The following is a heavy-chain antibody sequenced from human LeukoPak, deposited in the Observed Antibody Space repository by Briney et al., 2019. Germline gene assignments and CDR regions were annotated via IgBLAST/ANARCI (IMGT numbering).Heavy chain of an antibody. CDR2: IYYSGST. V-gene: IGHV4-59*01. CDR3: ARVTGYDWESSYDY. Sequence: SETLSLTCTVSGGSISSYYWSWIRQPPGKGLEWIGYIYYSGSTNYNPSLKSRVTISVDTSKNQFSLKLSSETAADTAVYYCARVTGYDWESSYDYWGQGTLVTVSS. D-gene: IGHD5-12*01. J-gene: IGHJ4*02. CDR1: GGSISSYY.